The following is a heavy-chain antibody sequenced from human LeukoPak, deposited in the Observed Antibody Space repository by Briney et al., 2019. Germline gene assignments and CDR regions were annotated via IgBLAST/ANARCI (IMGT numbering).Heavy chain of an antibody. D-gene: IGHD6-19*01. Sequence: GGSLRLSCTTSGFSFSSYSMNWVRQTPGKGLEWVSSISSGSSSVFYAESVRGRFTISRDSAKTSVFLQMDSLRAEDTAVYYCAKDEVAVAGVGWFDPWGQGTLVTVSS. V-gene: IGHV3-21*04. J-gene: IGHJ5*02. CDR3: AKDEVAVAGVGWFDP. CDR1: GFSFSSYS. CDR2: ISSGSSSV.